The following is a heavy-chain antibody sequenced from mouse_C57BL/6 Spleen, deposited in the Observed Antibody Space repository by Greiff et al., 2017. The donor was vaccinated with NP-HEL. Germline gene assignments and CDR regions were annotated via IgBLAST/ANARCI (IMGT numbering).Heavy chain of an antibody. Sequence: EVQLVESEGGLVQPGSSMKLSCTASGFTFSDYYMAWVRQVPEKGLEWVANINYDGSSTYYLDSLKSRFIISRDNAKNILYLQMSSLKSEDTATYYCARDPGSSLDYWGQGTTLTVSS. J-gene: IGHJ2*01. CDR2: INYDGSST. D-gene: IGHD1-1*01. V-gene: IGHV5-16*01. CDR3: ARDPGSSLDY. CDR1: GFTFSDYY.